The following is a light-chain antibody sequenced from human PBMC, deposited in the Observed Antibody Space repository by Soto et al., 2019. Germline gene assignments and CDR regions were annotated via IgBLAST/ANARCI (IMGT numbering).Light chain of an antibody. CDR1: QSISSW. Sequence: DIQMTQSPSTLSASVGDRVTVTCRASQSISSWLAWYQQKPGKAPKLLIYDDSSLESGVPSRFSGRRSGTEFTLTISSLQPDDFATYYCQQYYTYPSTFGQGTKVEV. CDR2: DDS. CDR3: QQYYTYPST. V-gene: IGKV1-5*01. J-gene: IGKJ1*01.